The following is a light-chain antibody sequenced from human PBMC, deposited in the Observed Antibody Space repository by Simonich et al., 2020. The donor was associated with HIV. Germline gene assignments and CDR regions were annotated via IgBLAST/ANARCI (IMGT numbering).Light chain of an antibody. CDR3: QQRSNWPLT. Sequence: AIRMTQSPSSLSASTGDRVTITCRASQGISSYLAWYQQKPGKAPKLLIYAASTLQSGVPSRFSGSGSGTDFTLTISSLEPEDFVVYYCQQRSNWPLTFGGGTKVEIK. J-gene: IGKJ4*01. V-gene: IGKV1-8*01. CDR2: AAS. CDR1: QGISSY.